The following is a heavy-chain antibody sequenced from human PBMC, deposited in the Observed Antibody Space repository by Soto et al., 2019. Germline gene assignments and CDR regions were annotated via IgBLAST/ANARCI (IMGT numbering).Heavy chain of an antibody. V-gene: IGHV3-23*01. Sequence: EVQLLESGGGLVQPGGSLRLSCAASGFTFSSYAMNWVRQAPGKGLEWVSVISGSGDSTYYADSVKGRFTISRDNSKNTLYLQMSSLRAEDTAFYYCARRSSGWYFDYWGQGNLVTVSS. CDR2: ISGSGDST. D-gene: IGHD6-19*01. CDR1: GFTFSSYA. CDR3: ARRSSGWYFDY. J-gene: IGHJ4*02.